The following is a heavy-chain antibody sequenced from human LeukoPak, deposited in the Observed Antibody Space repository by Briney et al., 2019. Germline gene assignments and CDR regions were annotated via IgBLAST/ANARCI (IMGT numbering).Heavy chain of an antibody. J-gene: IGHJ3*02. D-gene: IGHD2-2*01. CDR1: GGSISSGGYY. CDR2: IYYSGST. V-gene: IGHV4-31*03. Sequence: TTSETLSLTCTVSGGSISSGGYYWSWIRQHPGKGLEWIGYIYYSGSTYYNPSLKSRVTISVDTSKNQFSLKLSSVTAADTAVYYCARLRRIPGVPAARDAFDIWGQGTMVTVSS. CDR3: ARLRRIPGVPAARDAFDI.